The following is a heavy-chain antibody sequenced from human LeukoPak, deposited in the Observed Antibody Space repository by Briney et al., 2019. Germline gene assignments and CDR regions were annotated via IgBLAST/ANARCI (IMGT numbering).Heavy chain of an antibody. CDR1: GNSLTELS. CDR2: FVPQDGET. V-gene: IGHV1-24*01. D-gene: IGHD3-22*01. CDR3: ATESPYYYDSVGYYLLDY. Sequence: ASVKVSCKVSGNSLTELSIHWVRQAPGKGLEWMGRFVPQDGETVYGQKVQGRVTMSEDTSSDTAYMELSSLTSEDTAVYYCATESPYYYDSVGYYLLDYWGQGTLVTVSS. J-gene: IGHJ4*02.